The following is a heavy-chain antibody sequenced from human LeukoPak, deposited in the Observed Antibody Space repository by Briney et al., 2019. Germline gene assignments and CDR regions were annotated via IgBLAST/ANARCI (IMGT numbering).Heavy chain of an antibody. V-gene: IGHV3-30*02. CDR3: AREGGITVAGKFDY. D-gene: IGHD6-19*01. Sequence: GGSLRLSCAASGLTFSTSGMHWVRQAPGKGLEWVAFIQYDESDKYYADSVRGRFTISRDNSKNTLYLQMNSLRAEDTAVYYCAREGGITVAGKFDYWGQGTLVTVSS. CDR2: IQYDESDK. J-gene: IGHJ4*02. CDR1: GLTFSTSG.